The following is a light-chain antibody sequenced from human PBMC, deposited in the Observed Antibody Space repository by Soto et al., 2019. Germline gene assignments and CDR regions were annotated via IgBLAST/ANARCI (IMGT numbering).Light chain of an antibody. Sequence: QSVLTQPASVSGSPGQSITISCTGTVGLVSWYQQHPGKVPKLIIYDDTKRPSGVSSRFSGSKSGNTASLTISGLQTEDEADYYCCLYVGGRTYVFGTRTKLTVL. CDR2: DDT. CDR3: CLYVGGRTYV. CDR1: VGL. V-gene: IGLV2-23*01. J-gene: IGLJ1*01.